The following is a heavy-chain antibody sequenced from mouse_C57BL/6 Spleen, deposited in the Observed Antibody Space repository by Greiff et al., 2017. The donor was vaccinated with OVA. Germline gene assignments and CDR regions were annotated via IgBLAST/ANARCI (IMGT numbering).Heavy chain of an antibody. CDR3: ARDRGHYYGSSSLYAMDY. D-gene: IGHD1-1*01. J-gene: IGHJ4*01. V-gene: IGHV5-16*01. CDR2: INYDGSST. Sequence: EVHLVESEGGLVQPGSSMKLSCTASGFTFSDYYMAWVRQVPEKGLEWVANINYDGSSTYYLDSLKSRFIISRDNAKNILYLQMSSLKSEDTATYYCARDRGHYYGSSSLYAMDYWGQGTSVTVSS. CDR1: GFTFSDYY.